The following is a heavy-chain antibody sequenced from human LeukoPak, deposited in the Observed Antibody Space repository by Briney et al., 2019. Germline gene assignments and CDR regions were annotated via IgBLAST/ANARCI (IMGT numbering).Heavy chain of an antibody. CDR2: IYHSGST. V-gene: IGHV4-38-2*01. Sequence: KSSETLSLTCAVSGYSISSGYYWGWIRQPPGKGREWIGSIYHSGSTYYNPSLKSRVTISVDTSKNQFSLKLSSVTAADTAVYYSAIGSSGFYPYYFDYWGEGNLFTASS. CDR1: GYSISSGYY. CDR3: AIGSSGFYPYYFDY. J-gene: IGHJ4*02. D-gene: IGHD3-22*01.